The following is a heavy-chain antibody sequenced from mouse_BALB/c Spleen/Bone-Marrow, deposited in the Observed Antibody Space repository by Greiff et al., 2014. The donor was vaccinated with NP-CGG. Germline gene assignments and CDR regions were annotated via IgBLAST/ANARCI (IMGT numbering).Heavy chain of an antibody. CDR3: ARHWDYDYGFAY. CDR2: PWGGGTT. CDR1: GFSLTDYG. V-gene: IGHV2-6-5*01. D-gene: IGHD2-4*01. J-gene: IGHJ3*01. Sequence: VQLQQSGPGLVAPSQSLSITCTVSGFSLTDYGVSWIRQPPGKGLEWLGVPWGGGTTYYNSTLKSRLSISRDNSKGQVFLKMNSLQTDDTAIYYCARHWDYDYGFAYWGQGTLVTVSA.